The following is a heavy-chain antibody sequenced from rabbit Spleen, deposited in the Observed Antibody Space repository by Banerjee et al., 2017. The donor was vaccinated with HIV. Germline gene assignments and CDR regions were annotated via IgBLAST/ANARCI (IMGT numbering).Heavy chain of an antibody. D-gene: IGHD4-1*01. J-gene: IGHJ4*01. V-gene: IGHV1S45*01. CDR2: IAVSSSGFT. CDR1: GLSFSNRHW. Sequence: QQLEESGGDLVKPEGSLTLTCTASGLSFSNRHWICWVRQAPGKGLEWIACIAVSSSGFTYSTTWAKGRFTCSKASSTTVTLQMTSLTVADTATYFCARDLAGVIGWNFNLWGQGTLVTVS. CDR3: ARDLAGVIGWNFNL.